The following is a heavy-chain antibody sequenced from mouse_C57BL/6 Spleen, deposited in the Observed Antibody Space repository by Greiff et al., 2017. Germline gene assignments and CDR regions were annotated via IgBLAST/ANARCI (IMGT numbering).Heavy chain of an antibody. CDR2: IRLKSDNYAT. D-gene: IGHD1-1*01. CDR3: TGLNLSPFDY. J-gene: IGHJ2*01. V-gene: IGHV6-3*01. CDR1: GFTFSNYW. Sequence: EVKLMESGGGLVQPGGSMKLSCVASGFTFSNYWMNWVRQSPEKGLEWVAQIRLKSDNYATHYAESVKGRFTISRDDSKSSVYLQMNNLRAEDTEIYYCTGLNLSPFDYWGQGTTLTVSS.